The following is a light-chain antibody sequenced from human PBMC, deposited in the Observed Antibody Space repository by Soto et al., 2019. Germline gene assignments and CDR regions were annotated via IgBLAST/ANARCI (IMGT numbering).Light chain of an antibody. CDR3: HHYNNWQLT. CDR2: DAS. CDR1: QNVGIT. V-gene: IGKV3-15*01. Sequence: EIVMTQSPATLSVSPGERGTLSCSASQNVGITLAWYQQKPGQAPRLLISDASTRATGIPARFSGSGSGTHFTLTISRLQSEDVAVYYCHHYNNWQLTFGGGTKVEIK. J-gene: IGKJ4*01.